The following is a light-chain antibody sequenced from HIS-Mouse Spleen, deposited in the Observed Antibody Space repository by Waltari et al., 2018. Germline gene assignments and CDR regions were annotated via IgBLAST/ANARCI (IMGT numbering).Light chain of an antibody. Sequence: QSALTQPASVSGSPGQSITISCTGTSSDVGGYNSVPWYQQHPGKAPNLMIYDVSNRPSGVSNRFSGSKSGNTASLTISGLQAEDEADYYCSSYTSSSTEVFGGGTKLTVL. CDR1: SSDVGGYNS. CDR2: DVS. CDR3: SSYTSSSTEV. V-gene: IGLV2-14*03. J-gene: IGLJ2*01.